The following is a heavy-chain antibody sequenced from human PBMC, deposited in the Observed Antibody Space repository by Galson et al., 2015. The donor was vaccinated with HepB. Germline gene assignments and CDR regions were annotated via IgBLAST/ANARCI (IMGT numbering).Heavy chain of an antibody. J-gene: IGHJ4*02. CDR3: ARSFLSGYGDYGVTPPYFDY. CDR2: ISSSGSTI. V-gene: IGHV3-48*03. CDR1: GFTFSSYE. D-gene: IGHD4-17*01. Sequence: SLRLSCAASGFTFSSYEMNWVRQAPGKGLEWVSYISSSGSTIYYADSVKGRFTISRDNAKNSLYLQMNSLRAEDTAVYYCARSFLSGYGDYGVTPPYFDYWGQGTLVTVSS.